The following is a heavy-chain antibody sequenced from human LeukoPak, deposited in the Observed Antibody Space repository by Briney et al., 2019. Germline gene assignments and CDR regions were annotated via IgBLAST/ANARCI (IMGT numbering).Heavy chain of an antibody. V-gene: IGHV3-21*01. J-gene: IGHJ4*02. D-gene: IGHD4-17*01. CDR3: AKADGDKPLDY. CDR2: ISSSSTYI. CDR1: GFTFSSYS. Sequence: PGGSLRLSCAASGFTFSSYSMNWVRQAPGKGLEWVSSISSSSTYIYYADSVKGRFTISRDNAKNSVYLHMNSLRAEDTGVYYWAKADGDKPLDYWGQGTLVTVSS.